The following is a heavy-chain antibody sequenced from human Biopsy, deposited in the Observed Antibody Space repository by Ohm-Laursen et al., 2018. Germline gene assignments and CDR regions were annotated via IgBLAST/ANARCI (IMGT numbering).Heavy chain of an antibody. J-gene: IGHJ6*03. CDR1: GFTFSGYG. CDR2: IWYDGTDK. D-gene: IGHD3-10*01. CDR3: ARDRYYGSENYFSHYNMDV. V-gene: IGHV3-33*01. Sequence: SLRLSCSAFGFTFSGYGMHWVRQAPGKGLEWVAVIWYDGTDKFYADSVKGRFTISRDNSKNTLYLHMNSLRAADTAVYYCARDRYYGSENYFSHYNMDVWGQGTTVTVSS.